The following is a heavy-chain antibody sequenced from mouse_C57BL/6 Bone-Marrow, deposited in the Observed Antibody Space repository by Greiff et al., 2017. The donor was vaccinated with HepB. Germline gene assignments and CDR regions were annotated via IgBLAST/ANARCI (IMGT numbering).Heavy chain of an antibody. CDR3: AIYGNYDYFDY. V-gene: IGHV1-26*01. Sequence: VQLQQSGPELVKPGASVKISCKASGYTFTDYYMNWVKQSHGKSLEWIGDINPNNGGTSYNQKFKGKATLTVDKSASTAYMELRSLTSGDSAVYYCAIYGNYDYFDYWGQGTTLTVSS. D-gene: IGHD2-1*01. CDR1: GYTFTDYY. J-gene: IGHJ2*01. CDR2: INPNNGGT.